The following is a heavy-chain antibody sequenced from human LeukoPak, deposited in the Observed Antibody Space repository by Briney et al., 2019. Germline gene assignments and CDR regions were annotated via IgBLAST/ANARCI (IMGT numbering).Heavy chain of an antibody. CDR3: ARGTRSDSSQGPFDY. J-gene: IGHJ4*02. Sequence: PGGSLRLSCAASGFTFSSYAMSWVRQAPGKGLEWVSYISSSSSTIYYADSVKGRFTISRDNAKNSLYLQMNSLRAEDTAVYYCARGTRSDSSQGPFDYWGQGTLVTVSS. CDR2: ISSSSSTI. CDR1: GFTFSSYA. D-gene: IGHD6-13*01. V-gene: IGHV3-48*04.